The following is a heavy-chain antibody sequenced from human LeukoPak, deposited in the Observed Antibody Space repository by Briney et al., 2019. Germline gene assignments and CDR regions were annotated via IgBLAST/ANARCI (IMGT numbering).Heavy chain of an antibody. Sequence: GGSLRLSCAASGFTFSNYWMSWVRQAPGKGLEWVANIKKDGSEKNYVDSVKGRFTISRDNAKNSLYLQMNSLRAEDMALYYCAKDLGPALERHAFDIWGQGTMVTVSS. CDR2: IKKDGSEK. J-gene: IGHJ3*02. CDR3: AKDLGPALERHAFDI. D-gene: IGHD1-1*01. V-gene: IGHV3-7*03. CDR1: GFTFSNYW.